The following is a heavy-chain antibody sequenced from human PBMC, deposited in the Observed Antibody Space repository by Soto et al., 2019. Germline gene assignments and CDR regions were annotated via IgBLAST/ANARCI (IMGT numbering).Heavy chain of an antibody. J-gene: IGHJ4*02. CDR1: GGTFGRNT. D-gene: IGHD3-10*01. CDR3: ARDLNGALDY. CDR2: IVP. V-gene: IGHV1-69*01. Sequence: QVHLVQSAAEVKKPGSSVRVSCTVSGGTFGRNTIVWVRQAPEQGLECMGHIVPKYAQKFQGRVTFTADESTTTAYMDLSSLTSEDTAVYFCARDLNGALDYWGQGTLVTVSS.